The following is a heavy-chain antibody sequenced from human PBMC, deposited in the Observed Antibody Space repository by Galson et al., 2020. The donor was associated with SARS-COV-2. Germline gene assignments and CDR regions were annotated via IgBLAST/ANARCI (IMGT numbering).Heavy chain of an antibody. CDR3: AKGSARGFQH. Sequence: QLGESLKISCAASGFTFSSYGMHWVRQAPGKGLEWVAVIWYDGSNKYYADSVKGRFTISRDNSKNTLYLQMNSLRAEDTAVYYCAKGSARGFQHWGQGTLVTVAP. CDR2: IWYDGSNK. J-gene: IGHJ1*01. CDR1: GFTFSSYG. D-gene: IGHD3-16*01. V-gene: IGHV3-33*06.